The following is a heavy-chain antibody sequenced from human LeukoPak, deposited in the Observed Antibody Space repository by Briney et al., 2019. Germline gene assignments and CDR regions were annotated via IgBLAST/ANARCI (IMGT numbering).Heavy chain of an antibody. Sequence: LTGGSLRLSCAASGFTFDDYAMHWVRQAPGKGLEWVSGISWNSGSIGYADSVKGRFTISRDNAKNSLYLQMNSLRAEDTAVYYCARDRFLTGYSPLHYWGQGTLVTVSS. CDR3: ARDRFLTGYSPLHY. D-gene: IGHD3-9*01. CDR1: GFTFDDYA. V-gene: IGHV3-9*01. CDR2: ISWNSGSI. J-gene: IGHJ4*02.